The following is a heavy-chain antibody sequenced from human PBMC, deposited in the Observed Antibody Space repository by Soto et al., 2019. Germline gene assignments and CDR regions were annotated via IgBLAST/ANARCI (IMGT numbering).Heavy chain of an antibody. D-gene: IGHD3-10*01. CDR2: IIPIFGTA. Sequence: QVQLVQSGAEVKKPGSSVKVSCKASGGTFSSYAISWVRQAPGQGLEWMGGIIPIFGTANYAQKFQGRVTITADESTSTAYMVLSSLRYEDTAVYYCASNRRYGSGSYIHCDYWGQGTLVTVSS. J-gene: IGHJ4*02. CDR3: ASNRRYGSGSYIHCDY. CDR1: GGTFSSYA. V-gene: IGHV1-69*01.